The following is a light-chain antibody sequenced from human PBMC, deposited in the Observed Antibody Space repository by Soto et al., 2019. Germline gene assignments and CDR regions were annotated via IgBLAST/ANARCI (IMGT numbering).Light chain of an antibody. V-gene: IGKV1-5*01. J-gene: IGKJ2*01. Sequence: DIQMTQSPSTLSASVGDRVTITCRASQTISNWLAWYQQKPGKAPRLLIYDASTLEGGVPSRFSGSASGTEFTLTISSLQPDDFATYYCQQHTFGQET. CDR2: DAS. CDR3: QQHT. CDR1: QTISNW.